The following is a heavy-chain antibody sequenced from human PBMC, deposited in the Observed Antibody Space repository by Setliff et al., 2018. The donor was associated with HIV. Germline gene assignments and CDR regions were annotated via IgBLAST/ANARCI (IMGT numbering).Heavy chain of an antibody. CDR3: ARGAPYCNHGICHLFDY. Sequence: NPSETLSLTCAVYGESFTGFYWSWVRQSAGKGLEWIGEINHSGNTKYNPSLKSRVTISADTSKNQFSLKLTSMTAADTAVYYCARGAPYCNHGICHLFDYWGQGTLVTVSS. CDR2: INHSGNT. CDR1: GESFTGFY. V-gene: IGHV4-34*01. J-gene: IGHJ4*02. D-gene: IGHD2-8*01.